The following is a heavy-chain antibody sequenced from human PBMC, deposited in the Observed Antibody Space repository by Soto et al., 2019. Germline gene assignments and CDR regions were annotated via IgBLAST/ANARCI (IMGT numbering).Heavy chain of an antibody. CDR2: IIPMFDTP. V-gene: IGHV1-69*01. CDR3: TRSIGSGGVIGGFDY. D-gene: IGHD3-16*02. CDR1: GGTFNTYA. J-gene: IGHJ4*02. Sequence: QVQLVQSETEVKKPGSAVKVSCKASGGTFNTYAMNWVRQAPGQGLEWMGGIIPMFDTPRYAQKFQGRVTNTGDEATTTGYMELSSLRSDDTAVYYCTRSIGSGGVIGGFDYWGQGTLVTVSS.